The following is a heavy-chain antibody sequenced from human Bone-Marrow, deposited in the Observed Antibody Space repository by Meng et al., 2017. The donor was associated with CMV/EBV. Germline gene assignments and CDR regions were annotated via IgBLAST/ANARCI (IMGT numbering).Heavy chain of an antibody. CDR3: ARGKYSGGYYPLDY. V-gene: IGHV4-34*01. J-gene: IGHJ4*02. CDR1: GESFSPYY. CDR2: INHSGST. Sequence: QVQLQQWGEGLLKPSENLSLTCAVYGESFSPYYWTWIRQPPGKGLEWIGEINHSGSTNYNPSLKSRVTISVDTSKNQFSLKLTSVTAADSALYYCARGKYSGGYYPLDYWGQGTLVTVSS. D-gene: IGHD3-22*01.